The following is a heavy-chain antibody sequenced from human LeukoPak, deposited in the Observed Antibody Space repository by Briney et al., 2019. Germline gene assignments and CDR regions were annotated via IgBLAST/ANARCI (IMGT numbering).Heavy chain of an antibody. J-gene: IGHJ2*01. Sequence: GGSLRLSCAASGFTFSSYAMSWVRQAPGKGLEWVSAISGSGGNTYYADSVKGRFTISRDNSKNTLYLQMNSLRAEDAAVYYCAKDGSSATNWYSDLWGRGTLVTVSS. V-gene: IGHV3-23*01. CDR2: ISGSGGNT. D-gene: IGHD1-1*01. CDR3: AKDGSSATNWYSDL. CDR1: GFTFSSYA.